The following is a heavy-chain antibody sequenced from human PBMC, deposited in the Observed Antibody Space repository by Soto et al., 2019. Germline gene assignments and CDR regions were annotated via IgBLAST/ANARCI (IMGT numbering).Heavy chain of an antibody. CDR3: ARHHGPTTSENWFDP. V-gene: IGHV1-18*01. CDR1: GYTFTTYD. D-gene: IGHD5-12*01. CDR2: ISTYSGDT. Sequence: ASVKVSCKASGYTFTTYDISWVRQAPGQGLEWMGRISTYSGDTKYAQKFQGRVTMTTDTSTTTAYLELRSLRSDDTAVYYCARHHGPTTSENWFDPWGQGTLVTVSS. J-gene: IGHJ5*02.